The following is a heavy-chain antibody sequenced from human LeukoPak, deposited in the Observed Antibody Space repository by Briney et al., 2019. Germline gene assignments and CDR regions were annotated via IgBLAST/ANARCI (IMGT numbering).Heavy chain of an antibody. J-gene: IGHJ5*02. CDR3: ARSYYYGSGSYSWFDP. Sequence: SETLSLTCTVSGGSISSGGYYWSWIRQHPGKGLEWIGYIYYSGNTYYNPSLKSRVIISVDTSKNQFSLKLSSVTAAETAVYYCARSYYYGSGSYSWFDPWGQGTLVTVSS. V-gene: IGHV4-31*03. CDR2: IYYSGNT. D-gene: IGHD3-10*01. CDR1: GGSISSGGYY.